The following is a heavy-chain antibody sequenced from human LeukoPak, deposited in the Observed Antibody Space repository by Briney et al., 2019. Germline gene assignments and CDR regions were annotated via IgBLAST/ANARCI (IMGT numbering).Heavy chain of an antibody. CDR3: ARDYSDILTGYYMGVDP. CDR1: GYTFTGYY. V-gene: IGHV1-2*02. D-gene: IGHD3-9*01. CDR2: INPNSGGT. J-gene: IGHJ5*02. Sequence: ASVKVSCKASGYTFTGYYMHWVRQAPGQGLEWMGWINPNSGGTNYAQKFQGRVTMTRDTSISTAYMELSRLRSDDTAVYYCARDYSDILTGYYMGVDPWGQGTLVTVSS.